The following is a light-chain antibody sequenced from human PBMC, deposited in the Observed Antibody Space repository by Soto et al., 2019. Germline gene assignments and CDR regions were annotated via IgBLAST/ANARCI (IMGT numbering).Light chain of an antibody. Sequence: QSVLTQPPSASGTPGQRVTISCSGSSSNIGTNTVNWYQQLPGTAPKLLIYSDNQRPSRVPDRFSGSKSGTSASLAISGLQSEDEADYYCAAWDDSLNGGGVFGGGTKLTVL. CDR3: AAWDDSLNGGGV. J-gene: IGLJ2*01. V-gene: IGLV1-44*01. CDR1: SSNIGTNT. CDR2: SDN.